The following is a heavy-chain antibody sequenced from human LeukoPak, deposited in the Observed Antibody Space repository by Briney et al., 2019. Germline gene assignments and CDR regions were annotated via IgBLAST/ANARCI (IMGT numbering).Heavy chain of an antibody. D-gene: IGHD3-16*01. V-gene: IGHV4-59*01. CDR1: GGSISSYY. Sequence: SETLSLTCTVSGGSISSYYWSWIRQPPGKGLEWIGYIYYSGSTNYNPSLKSRVTISVDTSKNQFSLKLSSVTAADTAVYYCARLQDGGFDYWGQGTLVTVSS. CDR2: IYYSGST. CDR3: ARLQDGGFDY. J-gene: IGHJ4*02.